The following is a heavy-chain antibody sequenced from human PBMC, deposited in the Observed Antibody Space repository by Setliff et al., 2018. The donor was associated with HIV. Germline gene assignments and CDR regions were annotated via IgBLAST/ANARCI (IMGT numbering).Heavy chain of an antibody. D-gene: IGHD5-12*01. CDR2: IKQDGSAK. Sequence: GGSLRLSCVASGFTFSNYWMSWVRQAPGKGLEWVANIKQDGSAKVYVDSVEGRFTISRDNAQNTLYLQMNSLRAEDTGVYYCHSGYDTEEQSYFDHWGQGTLVTVSS. J-gene: IGHJ4*02. V-gene: IGHV3-7*01. CDR3: HSGYDTEEQSYFDH. CDR1: GFTFSNYW.